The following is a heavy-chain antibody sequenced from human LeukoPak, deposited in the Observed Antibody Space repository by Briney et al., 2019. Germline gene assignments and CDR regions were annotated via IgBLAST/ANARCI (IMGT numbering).Heavy chain of an antibody. D-gene: IGHD3-10*01. CDR3: ARADTMVRGVPLYYHGMDG. CDR1: GGSISSYY. V-gene: IGHV4-59*01. J-gene: IGHJ6*02. Sequence: PSETLSLTCTVSGGSISSYYWSWIRQPPGKGLEWIGYIYYSGSTNYNPSLKSRVTISVDTSKNQFSLKLSSVTAADTAVYYCARADTMVRGVPLYYHGMDGWGQGTTVTVSS. CDR2: IYYSGST.